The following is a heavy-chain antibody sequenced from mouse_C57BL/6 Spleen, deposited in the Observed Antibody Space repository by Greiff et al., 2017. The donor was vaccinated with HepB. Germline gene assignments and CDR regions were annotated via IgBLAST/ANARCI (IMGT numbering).Heavy chain of an antibody. CDR3: ARRRDYYGSRWYFDV. Sequence: VQLQQSGPELVKPGASVKISCKASGYSFTGYYMNWVKQSPEKSLEWIGEINPSTGGTTYNQKFKAKVTLTVDKSSSTAYMQLKSLTSEDSAVYYCARRRDYYGSRWYFDVWGTGTTVTVSS. V-gene: IGHV1-42*01. D-gene: IGHD1-1*01. CDR1: GYSFTGYY. CDR2: INPSTGGT. J-gene: IGHJ1*03.